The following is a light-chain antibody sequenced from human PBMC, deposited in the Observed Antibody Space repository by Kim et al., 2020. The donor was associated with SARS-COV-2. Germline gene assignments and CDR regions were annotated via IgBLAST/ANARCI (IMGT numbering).Light chain of an antibody. Sequence: QPVLTQPPSASASLGASVTLTCTLSSGYSNYKVDWYQQRPGKGPRFVMRVGTGGIVGSKGDGIPDRFSVLGSGLNRYLTTKNIQEEDESDYHCGADHGSGSNFVYVFATGTKVTVL. CDR3: GADHGSGSNFVYV. V-gene: IGLV9-49*01. J-gene: IGLJ1*01. CDR1: SGYSNYK. CDR2: VGTGGIVG.